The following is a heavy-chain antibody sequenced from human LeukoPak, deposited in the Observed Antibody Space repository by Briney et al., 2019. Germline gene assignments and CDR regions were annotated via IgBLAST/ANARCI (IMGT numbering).Heavy chain of an antibody. V-gene: IGHV1-24*01. J-gene: IGHJ6*03. Sequence: ASVKVSCKVSGYTLTELSMHWVRQAPGKGLEWMGGFDPEDGETIYAQKFQGRVTMTEGTSTDTAYMELSSLRSEDTAVYYCATPRYLYYYYMDVWGKGTTVTVSS. D-gene: IGHD3-9*01. CDR3: ATPRYLYYYYMDV. CDR2: FDPEDGET. CDR1: GYTLTELS.